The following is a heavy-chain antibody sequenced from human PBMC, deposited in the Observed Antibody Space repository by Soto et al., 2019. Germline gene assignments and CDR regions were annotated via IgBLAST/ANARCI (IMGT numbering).Heavy chain of an antibody. CDR3: ARQGVYDILTGPVDAFDI. Sequence: SETLSLTCTVSGGSISSYYWSWIWQPPGKGLEWIGYIYYSGSTNYNPSLKSRVTISVDTSKNQFSLKLSSVTAADTAVYYCARQGVYDILTGPVDAFDIWGQGTMVTVSS. D-gene: IGHD3-9*01. J-gene: IGHJ3*02. CDR1: GGSISSYY. CDR2: IYYSGST. V-gene: IGHV4-59*08.